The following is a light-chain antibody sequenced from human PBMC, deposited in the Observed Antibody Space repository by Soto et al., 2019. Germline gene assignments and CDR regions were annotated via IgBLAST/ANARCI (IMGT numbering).Light chain of an antibody. CDR1: SSDIGSYDL. CDR2: EGS. V-gene: IGLV2-23*01. CDR3: CSYAGSSTYVV. J-gene: IGLJ2*01. Sequence: QSVLTQPASVSGSPGQSITISCTGTSSDIGSYDLVSWYQQHPGKAPKLMIYEGSKRPSGVSNRFSGSKSGNTASLTISGLQAEDEADYHCCSYAGSSTYVVFGGGTKVTVL.